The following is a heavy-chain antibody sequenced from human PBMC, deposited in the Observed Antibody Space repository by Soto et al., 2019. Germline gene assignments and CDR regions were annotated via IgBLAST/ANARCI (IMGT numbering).Heavy chain of an antibody. CDR2: IIPILGIA. CDR3: ASVGRPNYYYYYGMDV. D-gene: IGHD6-6*01. V-gene: IGHV1-69*02. J-gene: IGHJ6*02. CDR1: GGTFSSYT. Sequence: QVQLVQSGAEVKKPGSSVKVSCKASGGTFSSYTISWVRQAPGQGLEWMGRIIPILGIANYAQKFQGRVTITADKSTSTAYMELSSLTSEDTAVYYCASVGRPNYYYYYGMDVWGQGTTVTVSS.